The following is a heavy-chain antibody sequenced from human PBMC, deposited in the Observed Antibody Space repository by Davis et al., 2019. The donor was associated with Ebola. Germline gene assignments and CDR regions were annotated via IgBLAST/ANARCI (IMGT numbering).Heavy chain of an antibody. CDR1: GFTFSSYG. J-gene: IGHJ6*02. Sequence: GESLKISCSASGFTFSSYGMHWVRQTPGKHLEYVSSISSTGSTTYYADSVKGRFTISRDDSKNTAYLQMNSLKTEDTAVYYCTCSSDGMDVWGQGTTVTVSS. D-gene: IGHD3-10*02. V-gene: IGHV3-64*04. CDR2: ISSTGSTT. CDR3: TCSSDGMDV.